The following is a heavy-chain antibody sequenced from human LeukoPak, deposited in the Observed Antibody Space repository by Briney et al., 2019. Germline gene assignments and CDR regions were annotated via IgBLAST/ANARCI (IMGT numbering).Heavy chain of an antibody. V-gene: IGHV3-11*04. CDR2: ISSSGSTI. CDR3: ARGEAVLYYYYYMDV. D-gene: IGHD2-15*01. J-gene: IGHJ6*03. Sequence: GGSLRLSCAASGFTFSDYYMSWIRQAPGKGLEWVSYISSSGSTIYYADSVKGRFTISRDNAKNSLYLQMNSLRAEDTAVYYCARGEAVLYYYYYMDVWGKGTTVTVSS. CDR1: GFTFSDYY.